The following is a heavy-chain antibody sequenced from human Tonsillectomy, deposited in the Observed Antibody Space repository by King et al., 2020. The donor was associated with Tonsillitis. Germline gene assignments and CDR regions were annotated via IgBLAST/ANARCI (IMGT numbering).Heavy chain of an antibody. CDR2: IYPGDSDT. CDR3: ARHWVVRGVISAFDI. Sequence: DVQLVQSGAEVKKPGESLKISCKGSGYSFTSYWIGWVRQMPGKGLEWMGIIYPGDSDTRYSPSFPGQVTISADKSISTAYLQWGSLQASDTAMYYCARHWVVRGVISAFDIWGQGTMVTVSS. J-gene: IGHJ3*02. V-gene: IGHV5-51*01. D-gene: IGHD3-10*01. CDR1: GYSFTSYW.